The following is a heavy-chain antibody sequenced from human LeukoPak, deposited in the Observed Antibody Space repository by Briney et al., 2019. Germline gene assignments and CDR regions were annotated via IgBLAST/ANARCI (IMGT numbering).Heavy chain of an antibody. J-gene: IGHJ4*02. CDR3: ASQHWGSNNFYY. V-gene: IGHV4-59*01. CDR2: IYYSGTT. CDR1: GGSINSVY. D-gene: IGHD7-27*01. Sequence: SETLSLTCTVSGGSINSVYWSWIRQPPGKGLEWIAYIYYSGTTSYNPYLTSRVTISLDTSKNQFSLKLPSVTAADTALYLCASQHWGSNNFYYWGPGDLVTVSS.